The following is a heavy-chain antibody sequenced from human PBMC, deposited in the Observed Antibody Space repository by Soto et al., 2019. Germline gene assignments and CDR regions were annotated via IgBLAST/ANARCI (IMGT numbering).Heavy chain of an antibody. CDR1: GFTFSSYS. CDR2: ISSSSSYI. D-gene: IGHD5-18*01. CDR3: ATFSYGRSSLVDF. Sequence: GGSLRLSCAASGFTFSSYSMNWVRQAPGKGLEWVSSISSSSSYIYYADSVKGRFTISRDNAKNSLYLQMNSLRAEDMALFFFATFSYGRSSLVDFSGQGSLVIGSS. J-gene: IGHJ4*02. V-gene: IGHV3-21*01.